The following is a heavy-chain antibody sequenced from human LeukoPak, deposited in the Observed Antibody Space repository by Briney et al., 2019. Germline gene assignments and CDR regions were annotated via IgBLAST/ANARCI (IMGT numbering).Heavy chain of an antibody. Sequence: SETLSLTCTVWGYSMSSGYYWGWIRPRPGKWVEWIGNIYHSGMTYYNPSLKSRVTISVDTSKNQFSLKLSSVTAADTAVYYCAREGDSSSVGWFDPWGQGTLVTVSS. V-gene: IGHV4-38-2*02. CDR2: IYHSGMT. J-gene: IGHJ5*02. CDR3: AREGDSSSVGWFDP. CDR1: GYSMSSGYY. D-gene: IGHD6-13*01.